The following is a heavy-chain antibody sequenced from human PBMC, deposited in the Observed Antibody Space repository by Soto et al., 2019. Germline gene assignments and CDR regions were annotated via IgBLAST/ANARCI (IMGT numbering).Heavy chain of an antibody. CDR1: GFTFSTYA. CDR3: ARALKYYYDSSGYRHYYYYGMDV. D-gene: IGHD3-22*01. CDR2: VSDSGRST. V-gene: IGHV3-23*01. J-gene: IGHJ6*02. Sequence: GGSLRLSCAASGFTFSTYAMAWVRQAPGKGLEWVSGVSDSGRSTDYADAVKGRFTISRDNSKNTLYLQMNSLRAEDTAVYYCARALKYYYDSSGYRHYYYYGMDVWGQGTTVTVSS.